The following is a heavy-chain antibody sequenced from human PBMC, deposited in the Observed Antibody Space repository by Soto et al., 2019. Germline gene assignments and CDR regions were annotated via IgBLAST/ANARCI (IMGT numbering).Heavy chain of an antibody. CDR3: VRPGAGIKAGGRYYYYMDV. Sequence: PSDTLSLTCTVSGGSISSTTYYGGWNRQPPGKGLEWIGSIYQSGSTYYNPSLKSRVTISVDTSKNEISLRLSSVTAADTARYYWVRPGAGIKAGGRYYYYMDVWGKGPTVPSP. V-gene: IGHV4-39*01. J-gene: IGHJ6*03. D-gene: IGHD7-27*01. CDR2: IYQSGST. CDR1: GGSISSTTYY.